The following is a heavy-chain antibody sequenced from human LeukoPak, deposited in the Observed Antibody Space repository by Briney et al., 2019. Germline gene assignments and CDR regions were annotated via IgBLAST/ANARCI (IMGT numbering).Heavy chain of an antibody. J-gene: IGHJ6*03. CDR1: GGTFGSFA. Sequence: SVKVSCKTSGGTFGSFAISWVRQAPGQGLEWMGRIIPIFGTTEYAQKFQGRVTITTDESRSTAYMEVSSLGSEDTAVYYCGRDRKTISQYHYYYMDVWGKGTTVTVSS. CDR3: GRDRKTISQYHYYYMDV. V-gene: IGHV1-69*05. CDR2: IIPIFGTT. D-gene: IGHD3-3*01.